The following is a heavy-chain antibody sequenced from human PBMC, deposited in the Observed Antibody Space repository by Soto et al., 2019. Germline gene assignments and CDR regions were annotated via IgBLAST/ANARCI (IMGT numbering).Heavy chain of an antibody. CDR2: FDPEDGET. CDR3: AHYDSSGYYSGEFDY. D-gene: IGHD3-22*01. Sequence: ASVKVSCKASGYTFTSYDINWVRQATGQGLEWMGGFDPEDGETIYAQKFQGRVTMTEDTSTDTAYMELSSLRSEDTAVYYCAHYDSSGYYSGEFDYWGQGTLVTVSS. V-gene: IGHV1-24*01. J-gene: IGHJ4*02. CDR1: GYTFTSYD.